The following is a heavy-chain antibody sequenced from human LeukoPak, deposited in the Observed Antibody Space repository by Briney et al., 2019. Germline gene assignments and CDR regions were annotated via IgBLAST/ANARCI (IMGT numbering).Heavy chain of an antibody. J-gene: IGHJ4*02. Sequence: GGSLRLSCADSGFTFSSYAMSWVRQAPGKGLEWVSAISGSGGSTYYADSVKGRFTISRDNSKNTLYLQMNSLRAEDTAVYYCAKVDYDFWSGLYYFDYWGQGTLVTVSS. CDR1: GFTFSSYA. V-gene: IGHV3-23*01. CDR3: AKVDYDFWSGLYYFDY. D-gene: IGHD3-3*01. CDR2: ISGSGGST.